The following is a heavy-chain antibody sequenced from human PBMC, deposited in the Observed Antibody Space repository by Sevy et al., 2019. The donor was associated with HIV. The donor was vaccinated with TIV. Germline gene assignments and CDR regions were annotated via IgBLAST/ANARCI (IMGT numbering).Heavy chain of an antibody. V-gene: IGHV3-23*01. CDR2: ISGNGVNT. Sequence: GGSLRLSCGASGFSFSNYVFHWVRQAPGKGLEWVSAISGNGVNTKSADSVKGRFTISRDNSKNTLYLHMDNLRAEDTAIYYCAKQPSSFEDWGQGTLVTVSS. CDR3: AKQPSSFED. CDR1: GFSFSNYV. J-gene: IGHJ4*02.